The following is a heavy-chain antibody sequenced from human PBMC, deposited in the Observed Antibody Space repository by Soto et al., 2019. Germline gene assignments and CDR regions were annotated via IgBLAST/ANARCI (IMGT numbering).Heavy chain of an antibody. D-gene: IGHD2-15*01. CDR2: INPSGGTT. Sequence: QVQLVQSGAEVKKPGASVKVSCKASGYTFTRYNVHWVRQAPGQGLEWMAIINPSGGTTYYVQKFEGRVTLTTDTSTSTVYMELSSLRSDDTAVYYCARVRCGGSEYFFDYWGQGTLVTVSS. J-gene: IGHJ4*02. V-gene: IGHV1-46*01. CDR3: ARVRCGGSEYFFDY. CDR1: GYTFTRYN.